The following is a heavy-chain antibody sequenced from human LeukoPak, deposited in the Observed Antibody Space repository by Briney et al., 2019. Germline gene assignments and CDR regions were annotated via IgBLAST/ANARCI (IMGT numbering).Heavy chain of an antibody. J-gene: IGHJ4*02. CDR1: GFSSTY. CDR2: IYSGDST. CDR3: ARDLWDATGY. V-gene: IGHV3-66*02. D-gene: IGHD3-3*01. Sequence: GGSLRLSCVASGFSSTYMSWVRQAPGKGLEWVSVIYSGDSTYYADSVKGRFTISRDISKNTVYLQMNSLRPGDTAVYHCARDLWDATGYWGQGTLVTVAS.